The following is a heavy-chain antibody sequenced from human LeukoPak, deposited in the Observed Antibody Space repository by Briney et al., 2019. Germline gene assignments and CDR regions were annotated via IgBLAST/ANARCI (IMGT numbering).Heavy chain of an antibody. Sequence: GGSLRLSCAASGFTFSSYGMHWVRQAPGQGLEWMGWINPNSGGTNYAQKFQGRVTMTRDTSISTAYMELSRLRSDDTAVYYCARGPLIAVAGTSRKFDPWGQGTLVTVSS. V-gene: IGHV1-2*02. CDR3: ARGPLIAVAGTSRKFDP. CDR1: GFTFSSYG. D-gene: IGHD6-19*01. CDR2: INPNSGGT. J-gene: IGHJ5*02.